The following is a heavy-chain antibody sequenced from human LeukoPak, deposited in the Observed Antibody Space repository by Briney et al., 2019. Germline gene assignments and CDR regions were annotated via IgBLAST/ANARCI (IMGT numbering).Heavy chain of an antibody. D-gene: IGHD6-19*01. CDR3: ARSYSSGWYSRLTDAFDI. V-gene: IGHV3-53*01. CDR2: IYSGGST. CDR1: GFTFSSSY. J-gene: IGHJ3*02. Sequence: GGSLRLSCAASGFTFSSSYIHWVRKAPGKGLEWVSVIYSGGSTYYADSVKGRFTISRDNSKNTLYLQMNSLRAEDTAVYYCARSYSSGWYSRLTDAFDIWGQGTMVTVSS.